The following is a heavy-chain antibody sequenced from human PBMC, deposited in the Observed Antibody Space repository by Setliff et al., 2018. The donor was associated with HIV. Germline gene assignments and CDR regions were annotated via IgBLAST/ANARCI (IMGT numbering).Heavy chain of an antibody. CDR2: IIPIFGTL. J-gene: IGHJ3*02. Sequence: RASVKVSCKASGGTFSRYGISWVRQAPGQGLEWMGGIIPIFGTLNYAQKFQGRVTMTTDTSTSTAYMELRSLRSEDTAVYYCARDTQWLVRSASSVSAFDIWGQGTMVTVSS. CDR3: ARDTQWLVRSASSVSAFDI. V-gene: IGHV1-69*05. CDR1: GGTFSRYG. D-gene: IGHD6-19*01.